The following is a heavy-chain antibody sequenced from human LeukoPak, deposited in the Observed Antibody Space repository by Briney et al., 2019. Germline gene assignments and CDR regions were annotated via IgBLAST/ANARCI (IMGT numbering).Heavy chain of an antibody. Sequence: GGSLRLSCAAPGFTFSTYGMHWVRQAPGKGLEWVAFIRYDGSNKYYADSVKGRFTISRDNSKNTLYLQMNSLRAEDTAVYYCARALKLDYYGSGSYQSTPEYWGQGTLVTVSS. CDR2: IRYDGSNK. D-gene: IGHD3-10*01. CDR3: ARALKLDYYGSGSYQSTPEY. CDR1: GFTFSTYG. J-gene: IGHJ4*02. V-gene: IGHV3-30*02.